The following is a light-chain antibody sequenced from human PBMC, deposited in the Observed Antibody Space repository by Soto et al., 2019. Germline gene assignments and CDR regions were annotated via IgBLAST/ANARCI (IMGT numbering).Light chain of an antibody. J-gene: IGLJ1*01. CDR1: SSDVGSYNL. V-gene: IGLV2-23*02. CDR2: EVI. CDR3: YSYANSTTSLYI. Sequence: QSVLTQPASVSGSPGQSITISCTGTSSDVGSYNLVSWYQQHPGKAPKLLIYEVIKRPSGVSNRFSGSKSGNTASLTISGRQAEDEADYYCYSYANSTTSLYIFAPGTKLTVL.